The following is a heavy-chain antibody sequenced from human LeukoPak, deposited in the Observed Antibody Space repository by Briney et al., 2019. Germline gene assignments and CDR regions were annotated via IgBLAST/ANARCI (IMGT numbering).Heavy chain of an antibody. CDR3: ARRRIAAAGTDY. CDR1: GGSISSGGYY. CDR2: IYYSGST. Sequence: SETLSLTCTVSGGSISSGGYYWSWIRQHPGKGLEWIGYIYYSGSTYYNPSLKSRVTISVDTSKNQFSLMLSSVTAADTAVYYCARRRIAAAGTDYWGQGTLVTVSS. J-gene: IGHJ4*02. D-gene: IGHD6-13*01. V-gene: IGHV4-31*03.